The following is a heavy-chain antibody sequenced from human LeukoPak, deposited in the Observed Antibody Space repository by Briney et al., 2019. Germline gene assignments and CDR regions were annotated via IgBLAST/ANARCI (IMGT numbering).Heavy chain of an antibody. D-gene: IGHD2-2*02. CDR3: ARADDTSCYTD. V-gene: IGHV1-2*02. Sequence: GASVKVSCKASGYTFTGYYVHWVRQAPGQGLEWMGWINPNSCGTNYAQKFQGRVTMTRDTSISTAYMELSRLRSDDTAVYYCARADDTSCYTDWGQGTLVTVSS. J-gene: IGHJ4*02. CDR2: INPNSCGT. CDR1: GYTFTGYY.